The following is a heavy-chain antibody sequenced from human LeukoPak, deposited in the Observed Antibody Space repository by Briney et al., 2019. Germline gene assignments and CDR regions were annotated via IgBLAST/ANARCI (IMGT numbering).Heavy chain of an antibody. D-gene: IGHD1-26*01. J-gene: IGHJ4*02. CDR1: GGSISSYY. CDR2: IYYSGST. Sequence: PSETLSLTCTVSGGSISSYYWSWIRQPPGKGLEWIGYIYYSGSTSYNPFLKSRVTISVDTSKNQFSLKLSSVTAADTAVYYCARGYSGSYGRFDYWGQGTLVTVSS. CDR3: ARGYSGSYGRFDY. V-gene: IGHV4-59*01.